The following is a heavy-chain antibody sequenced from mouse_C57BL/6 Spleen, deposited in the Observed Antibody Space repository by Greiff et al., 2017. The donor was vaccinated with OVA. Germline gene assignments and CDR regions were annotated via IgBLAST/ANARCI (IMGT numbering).Heavy chain of an antibody. J-gene: IGHJ4*01. CDR2: IYPGNSDT. Sequence: VQLQQSGTVLARPGASVKMSCKTSGYTFTSYWMHWVKQRPGQGLEWIGAIYPGNSDTSYNQKFKGKAKLTAVTSASTAYMELSSLTNEDSAVYYCTRWGITTVVDAMDYCGQGTSVTVSS. V-gene: IGHV1-5*01. CDR1: GYTFTSYW. D-gene: IGHD1-1*01. CDR3: TRWGITTVVDAMDY.